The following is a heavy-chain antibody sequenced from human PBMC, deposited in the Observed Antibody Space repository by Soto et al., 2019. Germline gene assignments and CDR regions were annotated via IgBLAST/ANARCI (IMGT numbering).Heavy chain of an antibody. D-gene: IGHD4-17*01. CDR1: GGSISSGDYY. CDR3: ARADDYGDYGGAFDI. CDR2: IYYSGST. V-gene: IGHV4-30-4*01. J-gene: IGHJ3*02. Sequence: SETLSLTCTVSGGSISSGDYYWSWIRQPPGKGLEWIGYIYYSGSTYYNPSLKSRVTISVDTSKNQFSLKLSSVTAADTAVYYCARADDYGDYGGAFDIWGQGTMVTVSS.